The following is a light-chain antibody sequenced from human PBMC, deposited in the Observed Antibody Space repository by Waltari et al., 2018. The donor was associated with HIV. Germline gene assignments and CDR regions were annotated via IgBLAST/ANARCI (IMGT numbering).Light chain of an antibody. J-gene: IGLJ3*02. CDR1: TADIAGDHP. Sequence: QSGLAQPASVSGSLGQTIAIFCTGSTADIAGDHPFSWYQQFTGKPPKLLIYDVNQRPSGISDRFSGSRSGNTASLTISGLLTDDESEYFCSSYSTTTGHVVFGGGTKVTVL. CDR2: DVN. V-gene: IGLV2-14*01. CDR3: SSYSTTTGHVV.